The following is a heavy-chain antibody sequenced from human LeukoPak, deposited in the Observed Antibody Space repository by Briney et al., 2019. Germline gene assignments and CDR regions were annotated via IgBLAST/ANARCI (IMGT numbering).Heavy chain of an antibody. CDR1: GGSFSGYY. Sequence: PSETLSLTCAVYGGSFSGYYWSWIRQPPGKGLEWIGEINHSGSTNYNPSLKSRVTISVDTSKNQFSLKLRYVTAADTAVYYIARVGHDFWGGYTPSYNWFDPWGQGTLVTVSS. CDR3: ARVGHDFWGGYTPSYNWFDP. CDR2: INHSGST. J-gene: IGHJ5*02. D-gene: IGHD3-3*01. V-gene: IGHV4-34*01.